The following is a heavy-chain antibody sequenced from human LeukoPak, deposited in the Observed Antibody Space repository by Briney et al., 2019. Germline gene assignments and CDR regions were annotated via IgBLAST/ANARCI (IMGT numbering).Heavy chain of an antibody. CDR1: GFTFSSYG. J-gene: IGHJ4*02. CDR2: ISYDGSNK. CDR3: AKDNVFIDY. D-gene: IGHD3-16*01. Sequence: GGSLSLSCAASGFTFSSYGMHWVRQAPGKGLEWVAVISYDGSNKYYADSVKGRFTISRDNSKNTLYLQMNSLRAEDTAVYYCAKDNVFIDYWGQGTLVTVSS. V-gene: IGHV3-30*18.